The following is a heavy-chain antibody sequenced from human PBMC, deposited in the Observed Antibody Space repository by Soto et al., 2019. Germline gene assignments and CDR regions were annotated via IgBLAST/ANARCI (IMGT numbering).Heavy chain of an antibody. CDR3: AKGIHLAPLRFLEWLYYDY. V-gene: IGHV3-23*01. J-gene: IGHJ4*02. CDR2: ISGSGGST. CDR1: GFTFSSYA. D-gene: IGHD3-3*01. Sequence: GGSLSLSCAASGFTFSSYAMSWVRQAPGKGLDWVSAISGSGGSTYYADSVKGRFTISRDNSKNTLYLQMNSLRAEDTAVYYCAKGIHLAPLRFLEWLYYDYWGQGTLVTVSS.